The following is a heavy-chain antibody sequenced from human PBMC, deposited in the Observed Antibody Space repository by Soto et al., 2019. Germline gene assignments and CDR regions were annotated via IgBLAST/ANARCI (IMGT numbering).Heavy chain of an antibody. CDR3: ARLYSGSRLDY. CDR1: GGTFSSSA. V-gene: IGHV1-58*02. Sequence: SVKVSCKASGGTFSSSAMQWVRQARGQRLEWIGWIVAGSGNTNYAQKFQGRVTITRDTSTSTVYMELSTLRSDDTAVYYCARLYSGSRLDYWGQGTLVTVSS. J-gene: IGHJ4*02. D-gene: IGHD1-26*01. CDR2: IVAGSGNT.